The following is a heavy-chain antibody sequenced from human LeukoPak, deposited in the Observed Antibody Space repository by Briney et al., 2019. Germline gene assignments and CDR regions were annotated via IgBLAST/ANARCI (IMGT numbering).Heavy chain of an antibody. CDR2: ISSSSSTI. J-gene: IGHJ4*02. CDR1: GFTFTSYS. CDR3: ARGSTYYDSSGQVPFDY. D-gene: IGHD3-22*01. V-gene: IGHV3-48*01. Sequence: GGSLRLSCAASGFTFTSYSMSWVRQAPGKGLEWVSYISSSSSTIYYADSVKGRFTISRDNAKNSLYLQMNSLRAEDTAVYYCARGSTYYDSSGQVPFDYWGQGTLVTVSS.